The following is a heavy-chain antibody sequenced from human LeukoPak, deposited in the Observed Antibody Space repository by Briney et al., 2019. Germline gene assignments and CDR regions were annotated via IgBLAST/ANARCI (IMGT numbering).Heavy chain of an antibody. CDR1: GGTFSSYA. D-gene: IGHD2-21*02. V-gene: IGHV1-69*04. J-gene: IGHJ4*02. Sequence: SVKVSCKASGGTFSSYAISWVRQAPGQGLEWMGRIIPILGIANYAQKFQGRVTITADKSTSAAYMELSSLRSEDTAVYYCARGLAYCGGDCYYWGQGTLVTVSS. CDR3: ARGLAYCGGDCYY. CDR2: IIPILGIA.